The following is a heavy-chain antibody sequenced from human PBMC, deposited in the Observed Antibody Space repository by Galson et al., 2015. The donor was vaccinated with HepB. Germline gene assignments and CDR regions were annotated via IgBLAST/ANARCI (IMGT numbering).Heavy chain of an antibody. Sequence: SLRLSCAASGFTFSSYGMSWVRQAPGKGLEWVANIKKDGSEKHYVESVKGRFTISRDNAHDSLYLQMSSLRAEDTAVYYCARRKTTHYDFWSAKGDYFDNWGQGTLVTVSS. CDR2: IKKDGSEK. D-gene: IGHD3-3*01. CDR1: GFTFSSYG. J-gene: IGHJ4*02. V-gene: IGHV3-7*03. CDR3: ARRKTTHYDFWSAKGDYFDN.